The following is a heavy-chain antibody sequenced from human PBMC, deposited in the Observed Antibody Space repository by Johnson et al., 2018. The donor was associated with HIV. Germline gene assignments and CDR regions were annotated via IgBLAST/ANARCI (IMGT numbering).Heavy chain of an antibody. CDR1: GFTFDDYG. D-gene: IGHD2-15*01. CDR2: INWNGGST. V-gene: IGHV3-20*04. Sequence: VQLVESGGGLVQPGRSLRLSCAASGFTFDDYGMSWVRQAPGKGLEWVSGINWNGGSTGYADSVKGRFTISRDNAKNSLYLQMNSLRAEDTALYYCARVRRGSNLGAFDIWGQGTMVTVSS. J-gene: IGHJ3*02. CDR3: ARVRRGSNLGAFDI.